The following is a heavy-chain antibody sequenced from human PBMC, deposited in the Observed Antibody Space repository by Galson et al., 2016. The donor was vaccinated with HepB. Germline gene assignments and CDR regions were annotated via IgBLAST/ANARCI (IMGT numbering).Heavy chain of an antibody. V-gene: IGHV3-53*01. CDR1: GFTVSSNY. Sequence: SLRLSCAASGFTVSSNYMSWVRQAPGKGLEWVSVIYSGGSTYYADSVKGRFTISRDNSKNTLYLQMNSLRAEDTAVYYCARGNYGDPFDYWGQGTQVTVSS. J-gene: IGHJ4*02. CDR2: IYSGGST. CDR3: ARGNYGDPFDY. D-gene: IGHD4-17*01.